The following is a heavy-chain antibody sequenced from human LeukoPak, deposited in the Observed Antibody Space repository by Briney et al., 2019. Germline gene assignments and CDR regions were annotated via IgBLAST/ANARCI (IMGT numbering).Heavy chain of an antibody. D-gene: IGHD3-22*01. CDR2: LSGSGCST. CDR1: GLTFSSFS. J-gene: IGHJ4*02. Sequence: GGSLRLSCAASGLTFSSFSMSGARQAPGKGLEGVLALSGSGCSTYYPDSVKGRFTISRDNSKNTLDLQMNSLSAEDTAVYCCANSNSGTTMIGYFDYWGQGTLVTVSS. V-gene: IGHV3-23*01. CDR3: ANSNSGTTMIGYFDY.